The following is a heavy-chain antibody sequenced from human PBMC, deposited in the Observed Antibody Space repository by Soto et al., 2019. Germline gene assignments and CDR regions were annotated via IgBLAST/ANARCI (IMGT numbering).Heavy chain of an antibody. V-gene: IGHV3-23*01. CDR1: GFTFSNYA. CDR2: VTSSGDRT. CDR3: AKQGAMIRGENDF. J-gene: IGHJ4*02. D-gene: IGHD3-10*01. Sequence: GESLKISCAASGFTFSNYAMSWVRQAPGKGLEWVSGVTSSGDRTYYADSVKGRFSISRDNTKSTLYLHMNSLRADDTAVYFCAKQGAMIRGENDFWGQGTLVTVS.